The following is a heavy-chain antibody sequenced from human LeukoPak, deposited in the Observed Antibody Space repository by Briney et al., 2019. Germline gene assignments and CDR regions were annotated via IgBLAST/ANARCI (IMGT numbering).Heavy chain of an antibody. CDR1: GFTFSSYA. J-gene: IGHJ4*02. CDR3: AKAGCSSTSCYSFLIDY. V-gene: IGHV3-23*01. Sequence: GGSLRLSCAASGFTFSSYAMSWVRQAPGEGLEWVSAISGSGGSTYYADSVKGRFTISRDNSKNTLYLQMNSLRAEDTAVYYCAKAGCSSTSCYSFLIDYWGQGTLVTVSS. D-gene: IGHD2-2*01. CDR2: ISGSGGST.